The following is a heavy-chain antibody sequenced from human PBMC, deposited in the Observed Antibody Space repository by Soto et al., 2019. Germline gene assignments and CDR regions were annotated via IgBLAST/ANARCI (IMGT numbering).Heavy chain of an antibody. CDR3: ARDFRDGYYFDY. Sequence: GGSLRLSCAASGFTFSSCTMNWVRQAPGKGLEWVSSISSSTGCTYYADSVKGRFTISRDNAKNSLYLQMNSLRAEDTAVYYCARDFRDGYYFDYWGQGT. CDR1: GFTFSSCT. D-gene: IGHD5-12*01. J-gene: IGHJ4*02. V-gene: IGHV3-21*01. CDR2: ISSSTGCT.